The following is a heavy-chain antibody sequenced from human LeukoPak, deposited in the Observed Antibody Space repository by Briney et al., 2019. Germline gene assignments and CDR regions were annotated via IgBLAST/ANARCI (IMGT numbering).Heavy chain of an antibody. V-gene: IGHV3-53*01. J-gene: IGHJ4*02. D-gene: IGHD6-19*01. CDR2: IYSGGST. CDR3: ARRSGIAVAGAFDY. Sequence: GGSLRLSCAASEFTVSTNYMNWVRQAPGKGLEWVSTIYSGGSTYYADSVRGRFTISRDNSKNTLYLQMNSLRAEDTAVYYCARRSGIAVAGAFDYWGQGTLVTVSS. CDR1: EFTVSTNY.